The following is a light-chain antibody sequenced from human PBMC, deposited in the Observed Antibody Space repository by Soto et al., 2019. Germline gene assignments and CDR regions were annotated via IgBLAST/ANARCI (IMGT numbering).Light chain of an antibody. V-gene: IGKV1-5*01. CDR1: QSISSW. J-gene: IGKJ1*01. Sequence: DIQMTQSPSTLSASVGDRVTITCRASQSISSWLAWYQQKPGKAPKLLMYDASSLDSGVPSRFSGSGSGTEFTLTISSXQPDDFATYYCQQYNGYPWTFGQGTKVDIK. CDR2: DAS. CDR3: QQYNGYPWT.